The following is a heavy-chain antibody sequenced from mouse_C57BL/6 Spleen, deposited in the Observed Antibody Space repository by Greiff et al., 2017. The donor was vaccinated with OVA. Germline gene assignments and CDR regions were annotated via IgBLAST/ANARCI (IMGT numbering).Heavy chain of an antibody. J-gene: IGHJ4*01. CDR2: ISSGGSST. V-gene: IGHV5-6*01. Sequence: VQLKESGGDLVKPGGSLKLSCAASGFTFSSYGMSWVRQTPDKRLEWVATISSGGSSTYYPDSVKGRFTISRDNAKNTLYLQMSSLKSEDTAMYYCARPYYGSNYAMDYWGQGTSVTVSS. CDR3: ARPYYGSNYAMDY. D-gene: IGHD1-1*01. CDR1: GFTFSSYG.